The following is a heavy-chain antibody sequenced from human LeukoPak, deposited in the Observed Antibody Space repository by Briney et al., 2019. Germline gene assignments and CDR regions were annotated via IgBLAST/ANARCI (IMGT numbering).Heavy chain of an antibody. V-gene: IGHV3-74*01. Sequence: GGSLSLSCAASGFTFSNYWMQWVRQAPGKGLVWVSRINGEGGTSYADSVKGRLTISRDNAKNTVHLQMNSLRAEDTAVYYCARDLVYGSGSCGHWGQGTLVTVSS. D-gene: IGHD3-10*01. CDR1: GFTFSNYW. CDR2: INGEGGT. J-gene: IGHJ4*02. CDR3: ARDLVYGSGSCGH.